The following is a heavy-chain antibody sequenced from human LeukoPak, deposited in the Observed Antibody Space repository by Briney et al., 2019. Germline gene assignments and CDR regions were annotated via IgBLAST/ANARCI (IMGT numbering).Heavy chain of an antibody. J-gene: IGHJ4*02. D-gene: IGHD2-21*02. Sequence: GGSLRLSCAASGFTFSNAWMNWVRQAPGKGLEWVSSISSSSSYIYYADSVKGRFTISRDNAKNSLYLQMNSLRAEDTAVYYYARDIGAYCGGDCYSGSLDYWGQGTLVTVSS. CDR3: ARDIGAYCGGDCYSGSLDY. CDR1: GFTFSNAW. V-gene: IGHV3-21*01. CDR2: ISSSSSYI.